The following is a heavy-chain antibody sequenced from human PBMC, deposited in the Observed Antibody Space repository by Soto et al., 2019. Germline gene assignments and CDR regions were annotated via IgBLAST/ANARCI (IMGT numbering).Heavy chain of an antibody. D-gene: IGHD3-22*01. CDR2: IYSDDDK. CDR1: GFSLSTSGVG. V-gene: IGHV2-5*02. CDR3: AHSSGYGLDY. Sequence: QITLKESGPTLVKPTQTLTMTCTFSGFSLSTSGVGVGWIRPPPGKALEWLALIYSDDDKRYSQALKSRLTIKKDTSKNQVVSTMTYMDPVDTATYYCAHSSGYGLDYWGQGTLVTVSS. J-gene: IGHJ4*02.